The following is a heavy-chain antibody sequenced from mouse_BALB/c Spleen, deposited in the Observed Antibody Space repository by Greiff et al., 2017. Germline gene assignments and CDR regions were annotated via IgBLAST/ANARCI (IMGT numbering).Heavy chain of an antibody. CDR1: GFTFSSYA. CDR3: ARGGYGNYEDY. CDR2: ISSGGST. D-gene: IGHD2-10*02. J-gene: IGHJ4*01. V-gene: IGHV5-6-5*01. Sequence: EGMLVESGGGLVKPGGSLKLSCAASGFTFSSYAMSWVRQTPEKRLEWVASISSGGSTYYPDSVKGRFTISRDNARNILYLQMSSLRSEDTAMYYCARGGYGNYEDYWGQGTSVTVSS.